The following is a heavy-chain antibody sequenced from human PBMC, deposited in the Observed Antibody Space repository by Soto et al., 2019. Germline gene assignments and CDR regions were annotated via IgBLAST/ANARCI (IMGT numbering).Heavy chain of an antibody. J-gene: IGHJ6*02. Sequence: QVQLVQSGAEVKKPGSSVKVSCKASGGTFSSYAISWVRQAPGQGLEWMGGIIPLFGTANYAQKFQGRVTITADESTSRADMELSSLRSEDTAVYYCAREWWTNHYGMDVWGQGTTVTVSS. V-gene: IGHV1-69*12. D-gene: IGHD2-15*01. CDR1: GGTFSSYA. CDR3: AREWWTNHYGMDV. CDR2: IIPLFGTA.